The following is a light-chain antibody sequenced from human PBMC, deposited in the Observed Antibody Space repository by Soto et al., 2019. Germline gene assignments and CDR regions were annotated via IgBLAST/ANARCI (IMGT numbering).Light chain of an antibody. CDR2: GAS. Sequence: IVLTPSPTTPSSVPGERATLSCSDIQSVRSTSLAWYQQKPGQAPRLLIYGASSRATGIPDRFSGGGSGTDFTLTISRLEPEDFAVYYCQHYGSSPPITFGQGTRLEIK. CDR3: QHYGSSPPIT. V-gene: IGKV3-20*01. CDR1: QSVRSTS. J-gene: IGKJ5*01.